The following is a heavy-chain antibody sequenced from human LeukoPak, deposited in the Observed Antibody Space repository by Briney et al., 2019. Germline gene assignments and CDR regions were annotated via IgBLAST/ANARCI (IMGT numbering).Heavy chain of an antibody. Sequence: SVKVSCKASGGTFSSYAISWVRQAPGQGLEWMGGIIPIFGTASYAQKFQGRVTITADESTSTAYMELSSLRSEDTAVYYCARAGRGYCSGGSCYVFTYWGQGTLVTVSS. CDR2: IIPIFGTA. J-gene: IGHJ4*02. CDR1: GGTFSSYA. V-gene: IGHV1-69*01. CDR3: ARAGRGYCSGGSCYVFTY. D-gene: IGHD2-15*01.